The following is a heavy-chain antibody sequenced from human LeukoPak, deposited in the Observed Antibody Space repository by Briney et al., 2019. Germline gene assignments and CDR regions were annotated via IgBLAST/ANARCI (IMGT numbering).Heavy chain of an antibody. V-gene: IGHV4-30-2*01. CDR2: IYHSGST. Sequence: SETLSLTCTVSGGSISSGGYYWSWIRQPPGKGLEWIGYIYHSGSTYYNPSLKSRVTISVDRSKNQFSLKLSSVTAADTAVYYCAGVSGKLYYYYYYMDVWGKGTTVTVSS. CDR3: AGVSGKLYYYYYYMDV. J-gene: IGHJ6*03. CDR1: GGSISSGGYY. D-gene: IGHD6-25*01.